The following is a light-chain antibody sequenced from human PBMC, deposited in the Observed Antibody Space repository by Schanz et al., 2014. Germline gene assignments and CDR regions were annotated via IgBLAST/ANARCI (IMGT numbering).Light chain of an antibody. CDR2: GNS. V-gene: IGLV1-40*01. J-gene: IGLJ3*02. CDR1: SSNIGAGYV. Sequence: QSVLTQPPSASGPPGQRVTISCTGSSSNIGAGYVLHWYQQLPGTAPKLLIYGNSNRPSGVPDRFSGSKSGTSASLAISGLQSADEAEYFCAAWDHSLNGRVFGGGTKLTVL. CDR3: AAWDHSLNGRV.